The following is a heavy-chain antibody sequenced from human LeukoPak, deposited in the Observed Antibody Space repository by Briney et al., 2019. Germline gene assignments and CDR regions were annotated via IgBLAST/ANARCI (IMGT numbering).Heavy chain of an antibody. D-gene: IGHD6-19*01. CDR3: ARKKDSGGWHPIDY. J-gene: IGHJ4*02. Sequence: PGGSLRLSCAASGFTFSSYAMSWVRQAPGKGLEWVSAISGSGGSTYYADSVKGRFTISRDNSKNTLYLQMNSLRAEDTALYYCARKKDSGGWHPIDYWGQGTLVTVSS. CDR1: GFTFSSYA. CDR2: ISGSGGST. V-gene: IGHV3-23*01.